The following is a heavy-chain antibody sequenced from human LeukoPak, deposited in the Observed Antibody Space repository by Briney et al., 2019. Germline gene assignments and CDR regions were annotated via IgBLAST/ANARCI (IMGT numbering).Heavy chain of an antibody. D-gene: IGHD3-22*01. V-gene: IGHV3-30*18. CDR2: ISYDGSNK. Sequence: GGSLTLSCAASGFTFSNYDMHWVRQAPGKGLEWVAIISYDGSNKYFVDSVKGLFTISRDNSKNTLYLQMNSLRAEDTAVYYCAKGPDRSGYYSLDYWGQGTLVTVSS. J-gene: IGHJ4*02. CDR1: GFTFSNYD. CDR3: AKGPDRSGYYSLDY.